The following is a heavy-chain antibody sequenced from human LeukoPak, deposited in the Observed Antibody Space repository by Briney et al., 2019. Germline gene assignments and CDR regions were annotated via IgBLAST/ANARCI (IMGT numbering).Heavy chain of an antibody. CDR3: ARDASGSYYDH. V-gene: IGHV3-7*01. Sequence: GGSLRLSCVASGLTFSSYWMSWVRQAPGKGLEWVANIKQDGGEKYYVDSVKGRFTISRDNARNSLYLQMDSLRAEDTAMYYCARDASGSYYDHWGQGTLVTVSS. CDR1: GLTFSSYW. D-gene: IGHD1-26*01. J-gene: IGHJ5*02. CDR2: IKQDGGEK.